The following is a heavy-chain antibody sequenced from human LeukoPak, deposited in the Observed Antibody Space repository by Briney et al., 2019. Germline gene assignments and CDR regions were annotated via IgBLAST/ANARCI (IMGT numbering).Heavy chain of an antibody. CDR1: GYTLTELS. V-gene: IGHV1-24*01. D-gene: IGHD1-7*01. Sequence: ASVKVSCKVSGYTLTELSMHWVRQAPGKGLEWMGGFDPEDGETIYAQKFQGRVTMTEDTSTDTAYMELGSLRSEDTAVYYCATATETTPYWYFDLWGRGTLVTVSS. CDR3: ATATETTPYWYFDL. J-gene: IGHJ2*01. CDR2: FDPEDGET.